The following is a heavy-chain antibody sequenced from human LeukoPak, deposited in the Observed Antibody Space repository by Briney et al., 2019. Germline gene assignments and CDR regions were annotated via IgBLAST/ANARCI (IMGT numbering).Heavy chain of an antibody. J-gene: IGHJ4*02. D-gene: IGHD2-15*01. CDR1: GYTFTSYD. V-gene: IGHV1-8*01. CDR2: MNPNSGNT. CDR3: ARDSGGRDY. Sequence: ASVKVSCKASGYTFTSYDINWVRQATGQGLEWMGWMNPNSGNTGYAQKFQGRVTITADESTSTAYTELSSLRSEDTAVYYCARDSGGRDYWGQGTLVTVSS.